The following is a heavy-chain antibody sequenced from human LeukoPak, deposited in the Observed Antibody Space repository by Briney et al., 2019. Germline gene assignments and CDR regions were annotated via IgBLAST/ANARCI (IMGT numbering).Heavy chain of an antibody. J-gene: IGHJ4*02. CDR1: GFTFSNYA. V-gene: IGHV3-64*01. CDR3: AKDPFSSIVGATTDY. CDR2: ISNYGDST. D-gene: IGHD1-26*01. Sequence: GGSLRLSCVASGFTFSNYAIHWVRQAPGKGLEYVSAISNYGDSTSYANSVKDRFIISRDNSKNTVYLQMGSLRAEDTAVYYCAKDPFSSIVGATTDYWGQGTLVTVSS.